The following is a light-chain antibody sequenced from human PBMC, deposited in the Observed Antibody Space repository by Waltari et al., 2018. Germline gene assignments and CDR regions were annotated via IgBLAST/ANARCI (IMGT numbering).Light chain of an antibody. CDR3: RAWDSSTYVV. CDR2: QYT. J-gene: IGLJ2*01. Sequence: WDQQKPGHAPVVVNYQYTKRPSGIPERFSGSNSGNTATLTISGTQAVDEADYYCRAWDSSTYVVFGGGTKLTVL. V-gene: IGLV3-1*01.